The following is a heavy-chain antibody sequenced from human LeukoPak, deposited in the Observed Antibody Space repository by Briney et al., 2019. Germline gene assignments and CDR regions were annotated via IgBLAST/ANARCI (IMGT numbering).Heavy chain of an antibody. V-gene: IGHV3-23*01. Sequence: PGGSLRLSCAASGFIFSNYALMWLRQSPGKGLEWVSAIRGSGDGTFYADSVKGRFTISRDNSKNTLYLQMNGLRAEDTAVYYCARDPNGDYIGAFDMWGRGTLVSVSS. CDR3: ARDPNGDYIGAFDM. J-gene: IGHJ3*02. CDR1: GFIFSNYA. CDR2: IRGSGDGT. D-gene: IGHD4-17*01.